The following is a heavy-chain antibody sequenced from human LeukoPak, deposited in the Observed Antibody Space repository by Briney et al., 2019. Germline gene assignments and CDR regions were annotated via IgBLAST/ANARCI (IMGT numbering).Heavy chain of an antibody. Sequence: SVKVSCKASGGTFSSYAISWVRQAPGQGLEWMGGIIPIFGTANYAQKFQGRVTITADESTSTAYMELSSLRSEDTAVYYCARDLSGSLDFDYWGQGTLVTVSS. V-gene: IGHV1-69*13. CDR3: ARDLSGSLDFDY. J-gene: IGHJ4*02. CDR1: GGTFSSYA. D-gene: IGHD1-26*01. CDR2: IIPIFGTA.